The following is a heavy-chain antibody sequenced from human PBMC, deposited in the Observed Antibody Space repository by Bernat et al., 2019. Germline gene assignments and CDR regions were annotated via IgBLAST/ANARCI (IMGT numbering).Heavy chain of an antibody. CDR1: GFTFSDYY. CDR2: ISSSSSYT. J-gene: IGHJ4*02. Sequence: QVQLVESGGGLVKPGGSLRLSCAASGFTFSDYYMSWIRQAPGKGLEWVSYISSSSSYTNYADSVKGRFTISRDNAKNSLYLQMNSLRAEDTAVYCCARAQRGITMTVVAPFDYWGQGTLVTVSS. V-gene: IGHV3-11*05. D-gene: IGHD3-22*01. CDR3: ARAQRGITMTVVAPFDY.